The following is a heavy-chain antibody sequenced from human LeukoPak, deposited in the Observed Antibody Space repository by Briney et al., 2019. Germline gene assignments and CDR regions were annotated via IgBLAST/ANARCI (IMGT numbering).Heavy chain of an antibody. CDR3: AKDYVSSGYYLDY. Sequence: GGSLRLSCAASGFTFDDYAMHWVRQAPGKGLEWVSGISWNSDSIGYADSVKGRFTISRDNAKNSLYLQMNSLSAEDMALYYCAKDYVSSGYYLDYWGQGTLVTVSS. CDR2: ISWNSDSI. D-gene: IGHD3-22*01. J-gene: IGHJ4*02. CDR1: GFTFDDYA. V-gene: IGHV3-9*03.